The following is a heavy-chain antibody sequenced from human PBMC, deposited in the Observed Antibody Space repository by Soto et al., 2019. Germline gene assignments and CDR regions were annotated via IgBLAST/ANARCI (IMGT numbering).Heavy chain of an antibody. CDR2: IHYSGST. CDR3: ARKGGPNWFAP. V-gene: IGHV4-39*01. Sequence: SETLSLTCTVSGGSISSSSYYWGWIRQPPGKGLEWIGSIHYSGSTYYNPSLKSRVTMSVDTSKNQFSLKLGSVAAADTAVYYCARKGGPNWFAPWGQGTLVTVSS. CDR1: GGSISSSSYY. J-gene: IGHJ5*02. D-gene: IGHD1-26*01.